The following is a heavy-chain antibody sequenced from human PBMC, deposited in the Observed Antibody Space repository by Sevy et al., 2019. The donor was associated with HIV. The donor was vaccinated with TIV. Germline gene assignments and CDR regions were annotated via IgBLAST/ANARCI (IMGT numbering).Heavy chain of an antibody. CDR2: IYYSGST. CDR1: GGSINTYY. CDR3: ARHKWGLRQRGLDY. Sequence: SETLSLTCTVSGGSINTYYWSWIRQPPGKGLEWIGYIYYSGSTNYNPSLKSRVTISVDTSKNQFSLKLSSVTAADTAVYYCARHKWGLRQRGLDYWGQGTLVTVSS. J-gene: IGHJ4*02. V-gene: IGHV4-59*01. D-gene: IGHD1-26*01.